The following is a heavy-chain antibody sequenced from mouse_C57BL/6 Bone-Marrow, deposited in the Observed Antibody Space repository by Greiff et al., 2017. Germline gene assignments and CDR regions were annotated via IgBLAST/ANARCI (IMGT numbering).Heavy chain of an antibody. CDR2: IYPGDGDT. J-gene: IGHJ3*01. CDR1: GYAFSSYW. Sequence: QVQLQQSGAELVKPGASVKISCKASGYAFSSYWMNWVKQRPGKGLEWIGQIYPGDGDTNYNGKFKGKATLTADKSSSTAYMQLSSLTSEDSAVYFWARGRVGLRRSAWFAYWGQGALVPVSA. V-gene: IGHV1-80*01. D-gene: IGHD2-4*01. CDR3: ARGRVGLRRSAWFAY.